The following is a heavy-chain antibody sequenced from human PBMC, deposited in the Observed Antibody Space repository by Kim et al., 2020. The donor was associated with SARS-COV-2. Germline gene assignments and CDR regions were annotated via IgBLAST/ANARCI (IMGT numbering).Heavy chain of an antibody. CDR2: NP. J-gene: IGHJ4*02. V-gene: IGHV7-4-1*02. D-gene: IGHD2-2*02. CDR3: ARGNKYLFDY. Sequence: NPAYAQGVTGRFVFSIDTSVSTAYLQLSGLQAEDTAVYYCARGNKYLFDYWGQGTLVTVSS.